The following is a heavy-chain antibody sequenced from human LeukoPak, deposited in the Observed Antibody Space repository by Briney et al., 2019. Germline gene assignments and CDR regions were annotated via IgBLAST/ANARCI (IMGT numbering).Heavy chain of an antibody. CDR2: IYHSGST. Sequence: SETLSLTCAVYGGSFSGYYWSWIRQPPGKGLEWIGYIYHSGSTYYNPSLKSRVTISVDRSKNQFSLKLSSVTAADTAVYYCARGGSTVTRAPRYFDYWGQGTLVTVSS. D-gene: IGHD4-17*01. V-gene: IGHV4-34*01. CDR1: GGSFSGYY. CDR3: ARGGSTVTRAPRYFDY. J-gene: IGHJ4*02.